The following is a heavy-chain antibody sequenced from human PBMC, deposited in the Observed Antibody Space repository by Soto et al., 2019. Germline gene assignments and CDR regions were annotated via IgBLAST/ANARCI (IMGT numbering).Heavy chain of an antibody. D-gene: IGHD3-3*01. CDR1: GGSISSSRSY. CDR3: ARGGRRFLEWFGDNCGMDV. Sequence: SETLSLTCTVSGGSISSSRSYWGWVRQPPGKGLEWIGRIYTSGSTNYNPSLKSRVTMSVDTSKKQFSLTLSSLTAADTAVYYCARGGRRFLEWFGDNCGMDVWGQGTTVIVSS. CDR2: IYTSGST. V-gene: IGHV4-39*07. J-gene: IGHJ6*02.